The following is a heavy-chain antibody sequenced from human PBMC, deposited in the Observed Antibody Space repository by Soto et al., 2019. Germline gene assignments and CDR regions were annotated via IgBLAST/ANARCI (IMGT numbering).Heavy chain of an antibody. V-gene: IGHV5-10-1*01. Sequence: GESLKISCTGFGYTFTTFWISWVRQMPGRGLEWMGRIDPRDSYTNYSPSFQGHVTISGDKSISTVYLQWASLKASDTAMYYCAGLYCSSSTCDRWFDPWGQGTLVTVSS. CDR2: IDPRDSYT. D-gene: IGHD2-2*01. CDR1: GYTFTTFW. CDR3: AGLYCSSSTCDRWFDP. J-gene: IGHJ5*02.